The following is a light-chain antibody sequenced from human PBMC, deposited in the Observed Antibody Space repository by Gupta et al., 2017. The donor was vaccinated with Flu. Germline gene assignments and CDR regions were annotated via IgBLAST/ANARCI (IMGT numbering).Light chain of an antibody. CDR2: YDD. J-gene: IGLJ3*02. Sequence: QSVLTQPPSVSDAPSHTVTISCSGSSSNIGNNPVNWYQQLPGKAPKLLIYYDDLLPSGVSDRFSGSKSGTSASLAISGRQSEDEADYYCAAWDDSLNGPVFGGGTKLTV. V-gene: IGLV1-36*01. CDR3: AAWDDSLNGPV. CDR1: SSNIGNNP.